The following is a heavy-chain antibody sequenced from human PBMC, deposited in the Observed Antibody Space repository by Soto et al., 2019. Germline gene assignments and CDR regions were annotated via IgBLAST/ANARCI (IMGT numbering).Heavy chain of an antibody. D-gene: IGHD6-19*01. V-gene: IGHV4-31*03. Sequence: SETLSLTCTVSGGSISSGGYYWSWIRQHPGKVLEWIGYIYYSGSTYYNPSLKSRVTISVDTSKNQFSLKLSSVTAADTAVYYCARRKAVAGTYYYYYGMDVWGQGTTVTVSS. CDR3: ARRKAVAGTYYYYYGMDV. CDR2: IYYSGST. CDR1: GGSISSGGYY. J-gene: IGHJ6*02.